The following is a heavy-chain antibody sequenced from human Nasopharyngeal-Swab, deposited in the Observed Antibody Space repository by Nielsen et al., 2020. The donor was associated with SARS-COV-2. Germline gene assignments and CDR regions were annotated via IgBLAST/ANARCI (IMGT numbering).Heavy chain of an antibody. V-gene: IGHV5-51*01. CDR1: GYRFAAYW. CDR2: FYPGDSQT. J-gene: IGHJ3*01. CDR3: ATPVSSSEKYAFEV. Sequence: GESLKISCKASGYRFAAYWIGWVRQMSGKGLEWMGIFYPGDSQTRYSPSFQGQVTIAVDMSITTAYLQWSSLKASDTAMYYCATPVSSSEKYAFEVWGQGTMVTVSS. D-gene: IGHD6-13*01.